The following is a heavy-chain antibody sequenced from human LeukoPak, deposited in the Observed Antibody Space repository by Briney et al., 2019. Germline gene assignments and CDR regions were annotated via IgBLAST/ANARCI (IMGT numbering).Heavy chain of an antibody. J-gene: IGHJ4*02. CDR1: GGSFSGYY. V-gene: IGHV4-34*01. CDR2: INHSGST. D-gene: IGHD5-12*01. Sequence: SETLSLTCAVYGGSFSGYYWSWIRQPPGKRLEWIGEINHSGSTNYNPSLKSRVTISVDTSKNQFSLKLSSVTAADTAVYYCAPIDPPYVDIVAMWGQGTLVTVSS. CDR3: APIDPPYVDIVAM.